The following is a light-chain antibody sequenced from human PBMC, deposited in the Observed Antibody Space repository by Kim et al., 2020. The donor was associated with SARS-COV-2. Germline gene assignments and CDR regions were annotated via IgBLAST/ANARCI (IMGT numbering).Light chain of an antibody. J-gene: IGLJ1*01. CDR3: SSTSNSLDYV. Sequence: QSALTQPASLSGSPGQSITISCSGTSGDIGNSNTVSWYQQHSDKAPRLIIYDVSYRPSGVSTRFSGSKSGNLASLTISGLRSADEAEYFCSSTSNSLDYVFGTGTKVTVL. CDR1: SGDIGNSNT. CDR2: DVS. V-gene: IGLV2-14*03.